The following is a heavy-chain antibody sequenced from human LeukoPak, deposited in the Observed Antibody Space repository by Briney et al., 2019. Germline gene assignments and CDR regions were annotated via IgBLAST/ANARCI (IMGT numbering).Heavy chain of an antibody. CDR3: ARGQFWSGYSI. CDR1: GGSISSYY. V-gene: IGHV4-59*08. CDR2: IYYSGST. Sequence: PSETLSLTCTVSGGSISSYYWSWIRQHPGKGLEWIGYIYYSGSTYYNPSLKTRLTISVDTSKNQFSLKLSSVTAADTAVYYCARGQFWSGYSIWGQGTLVTVSS. D-gene: IGHD3-3*02. J-gene: IGHJ4*02.